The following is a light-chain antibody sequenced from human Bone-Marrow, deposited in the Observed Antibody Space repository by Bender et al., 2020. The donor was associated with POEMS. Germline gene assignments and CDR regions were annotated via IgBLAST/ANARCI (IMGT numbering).Light chain of an antibody. J-gene: IGLJ2*01. CDR2: EVN. V-gene: IGLV2-14*02. CDR1: NSEVGAYNL. Sequence: QSALTQPASVSGSPGQSITISCSGTNSEVGAYNLVSWYQQHPGQAPKLMIFEVNKRPSGVSHRFFGSKSGSTASLTISGLRTEDDSHYYCSSFTTTYTVIFGGGTKLTVL. CDR3: SSFTTTYTVI.